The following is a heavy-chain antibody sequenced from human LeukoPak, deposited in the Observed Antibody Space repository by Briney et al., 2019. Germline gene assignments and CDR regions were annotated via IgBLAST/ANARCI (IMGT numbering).Heavy chain of an antibody. J-gene: IGHJ5*02. D-gene: IGHD3-3*01. CDR3: ARARRYSSLGYYDFPLDP. CDR2: IYYSGST. V-gene: IGHV4-34*01. CDR1: GGSFSGYY. Sequence: SETLSLTCAVYGGSFSGYYWSWIRQPPGKGLEWIGSIYYSGSTYYNPSLKSRVTISVDTSKNQFSLKLSSVTAADTAVYYCARARRYSSLGYYDFPLDPWGQGTLVTVSS.